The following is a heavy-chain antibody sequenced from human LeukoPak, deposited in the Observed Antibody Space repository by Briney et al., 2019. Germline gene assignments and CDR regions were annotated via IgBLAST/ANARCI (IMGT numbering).Heavy chain of an antibody. CDR2: INHSGST. V-gene: IGHV4-34*01. Sequence: PSETLSLTCAVYGGSFSGYHWSWIRQPPGKGLEWIGEINHSGSTNYNPSLKSRVTISVDTSKNQFSLKLSSVTAADTAVYYCARESSGWYYFDYWGQGTLVTVSS. CDR3: ARESSGWYYFDY. CDR1: GGSFSGYH. D-gene: IGHD6-19*01. J-gene: IGHJ4*02.